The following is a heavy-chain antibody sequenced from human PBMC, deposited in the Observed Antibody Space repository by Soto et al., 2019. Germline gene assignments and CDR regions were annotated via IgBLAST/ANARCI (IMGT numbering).Heavy chain of an antibody. D-gene: IGHD3-22*01. Sequence: QVQLVQSGAEVKKSGASVKVSCKASGYTFTSYGITWVRQAPGQGLEWMGWISGYNGNTNYAQMLQGRITMTIDTSTSTGNVDLRSLKSDDTAVCFCARGNYLDSSGPFDYWGQGTLVTVSS. CDR1: GYTFTSYG. J-gene: IGHJ4*02. CDR3: ARGNYLDSSGPFDY. V-gene: IGHV1-18*04. CDR2: ISGYNGNT.